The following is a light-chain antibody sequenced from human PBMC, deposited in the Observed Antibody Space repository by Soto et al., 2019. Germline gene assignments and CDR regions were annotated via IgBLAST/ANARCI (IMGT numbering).Light chain of an antibody. J-gene: IGLJ2*01. Sequence: QSALTQPASVSGSPGQSITISCTGTSNDVGGYDYVSWYQQHPDKVPKLIVYAVSDRPSGVSNRFSGSKSGNTASLTISGLQAEDEADYYCSSYSGSSSPLVFGGGTKLTVL. V-gene: IGLV2-14*03. CDR1: SNDVGGYDY. CDR2: AVS. CDR3: SSYSGSSSPLV.